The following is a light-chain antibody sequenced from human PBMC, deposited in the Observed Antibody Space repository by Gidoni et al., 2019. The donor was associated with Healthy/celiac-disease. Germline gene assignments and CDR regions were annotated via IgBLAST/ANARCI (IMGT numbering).Light chain of an antibody. CDR3: QQYKNWPPLT. V-gene: IGKV3-15*01. CDR1: QSGSSN. CDR2: GAS. Sequence: DIVLTQSPATLSVSPGERATLSCRASQSGSSNLAWYQQKPGQAPRLLIYGASTRATGIPARFSGSGSGTEFTLTISSLQSEDFAVYYCQQYKNWPPLTFGGGTKVEIK. J-gene: IGKJ4*01.